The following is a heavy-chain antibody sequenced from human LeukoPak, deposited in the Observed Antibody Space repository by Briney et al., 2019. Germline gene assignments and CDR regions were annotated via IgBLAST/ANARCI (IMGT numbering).Heavy chain of an antibody. CDR1: GFTFTNAW. J-gene: IGHJ4*02. CDR3: TTDLGTYYHGSQRLIPIDY. V-gene: IGHV3-15*01. Sequence: GGSLRLSRVDSGFTFTNAWMSWVRQAPGKGLEWIGRIKSKTDGETTNYAEPVRGRFTTSRDDSKSAVYLQMNSLKIEDTAVYYCTTDLGTYYHGSQRLIPIDYWGQGTLVTVSS. D-gene: IGHD3-10*01. CDR2: IKSKTDGETT.